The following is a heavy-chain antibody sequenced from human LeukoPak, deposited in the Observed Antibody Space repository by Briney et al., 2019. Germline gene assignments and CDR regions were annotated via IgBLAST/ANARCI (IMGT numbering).Heavy chain of an antibody. D-gene: IGHD1-26*01. CDR3: AKSIVGATYNWFDP. CDR2: ISGSGGST. J-gene: IGHJ5*02. CDR1: GFTFSSYW. Sequence: GGSLRLSCAASGFTFSSYWMSWVRQAPGKGLEWVSAISGSGGSTYYADSVKGRFTISKDNSKNALYLQMNSLRAEDTAVYYCAKSIVGATYNWFDPWGQGTLVTVSS. V-gene: IGHV3-23*01.